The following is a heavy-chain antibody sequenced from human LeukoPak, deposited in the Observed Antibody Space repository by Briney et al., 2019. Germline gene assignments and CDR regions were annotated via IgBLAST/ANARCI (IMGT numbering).Heavy chain of an antibody. V-gene: IGHV5-51*01. CDR2: IYPADSDT. J-gene: IGHJ4*02. CDR3: ARDLDSRFDS. Sequence: EESLKISCKGSGFSFTSNWIGWVRQMPGKGLEWMGIIYPADSDTRYSPSFQGQVTISADTSINTAYLQWTSLKASDTAMYSCARDLDSRFDSWGQGTLVTVSS. CDR1: GFSFTSNW. D-gene: IGHD3-22*01.